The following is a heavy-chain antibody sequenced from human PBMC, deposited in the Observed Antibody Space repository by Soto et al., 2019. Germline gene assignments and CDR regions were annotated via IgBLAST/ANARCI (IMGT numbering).Heavy chain of an antibody. Sequence: QVQLVQSGAEVKKPGSSVKVSCKASGGTFSSYAISWVRQAPGQGLEWMGGIIPIFGTANYAQKFQGRVTITADESTSTDYMELSSLRSEDTAVYYCAIREGGVYCSSTSCYRDYYYYGMDVWGQGTTVTVSS. CDR2: IIPIFGTA. CDR1: GGTFSSYA. V-gene: IGHV1-69*01. CDR3: AIREGGVYCSSTSCYRDYYYYGMDV. J-gene: IGHJ6*02. D-gene: IGHD2-2*02.